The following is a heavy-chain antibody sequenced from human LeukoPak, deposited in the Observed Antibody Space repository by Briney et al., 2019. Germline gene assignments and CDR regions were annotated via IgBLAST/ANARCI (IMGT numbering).Heavy chain of an antibody. CDR2: IWYDGSNK. Sequence: PGGSLRLSCAAPGFTFSSYAMSWVRQAPGKGLEWVAVIWYDGSNKYYADSVKGRFTISRDNSKNTLYLQMNSLRAEDTAVYYCASIGRPGYCSSTSCYLGHWGQGTLVTVSS. D-gene: IGHD2-2*01. J-gene: IGHJ4*02. CDR1: GFTFSSYA. CDR3: ASIGRPGYCSSTSCYLGH. V-gene: IGHV3-33*08.